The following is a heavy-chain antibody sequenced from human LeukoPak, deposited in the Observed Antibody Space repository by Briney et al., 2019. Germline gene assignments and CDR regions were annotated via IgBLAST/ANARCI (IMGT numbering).Heavy chain of an antibody. V-gene: IGHV3-21*01. D-gene: IGHD3-22*01. CDR2: ISESSVYI. Sequence: PGGSLRLSCAASGFTFSSYEMNWLRHAPGKKLEWVSSISESSVYINYADSVKGRFTISRDNAKYSLYLQMTSLRAEDTAVYYCARSYYDSSGYPHSDLDYWGQGTLVTVSS. J-gene: IGHJ4*02. CDR1: GFTFSSYE. CDR3: ARSYYDSSGYPHSDLDY.